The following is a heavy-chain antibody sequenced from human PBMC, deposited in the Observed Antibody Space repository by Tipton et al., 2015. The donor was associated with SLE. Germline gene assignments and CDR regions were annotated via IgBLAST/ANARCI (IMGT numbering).Heavy chain of an antibody. Sequence: GSLRLSCAASGFTFSSYSMNWVRQAPGKGLEWVSSISSSSSYIYYADSVKGRFTISRDNAKNSLYLQMNSLRAEDTAVYYCARDEEQLVLFDYWGQGTLVTASS. CDR1: GFTFSSYS. CDR3: ARDEEQLVLFDY. J-gene: IGHJ4*02. D-gene: IGHD6-6*01. CDR2: ISSSSSYI. V-gene: IGHV3-21*03.